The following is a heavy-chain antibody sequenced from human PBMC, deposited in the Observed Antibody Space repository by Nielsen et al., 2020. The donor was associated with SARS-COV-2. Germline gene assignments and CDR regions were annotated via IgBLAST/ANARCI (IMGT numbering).Heavy chain of an antibody. J-gene: IGHJ3*02. Sequence: GGSLRLSCAASGFTFSDYWMTWVRQAPGKGLEWVANINQDGSEIYYVDSVKGRFTISRDNAKNSLYLQMNSLRAEDTAVYYCPRAWGSGAFDIWGQGTMVTVSS. V-gene: IGHV3-7*01. CDR1: GFTFSDYW. D-gene: IGHD3-10*01. CDR2: INQDGSEI. CDR3: PRAWGSGAFDI.